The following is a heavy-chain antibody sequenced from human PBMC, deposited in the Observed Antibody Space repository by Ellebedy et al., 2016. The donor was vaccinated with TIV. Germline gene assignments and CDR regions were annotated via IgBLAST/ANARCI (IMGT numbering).Heavy chain of an antibody. CDR2: IYPYSGGT. V-gene: IGHV1-2*02. D-gene: IGHD6-19*01. CDR1: GYTFTAYH. CDR3: ARGLAVAGTSHY. J-gene: IGHJ4*02. Sequence: ASVKVSCKASGYTFTAYHIHWVRQAPGQGLEWMGWIYPYSGGTTYAQKFQGRVTMTRDTSISTAYMELSRLRSDDTAVYYCARGLAVAGTSHYWGQGTLVTVSS.